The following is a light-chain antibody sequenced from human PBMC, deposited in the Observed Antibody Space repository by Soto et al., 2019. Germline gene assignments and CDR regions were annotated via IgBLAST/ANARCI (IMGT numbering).Light chain of an antibody. CDR2: DVS. CDR3: SSFTSSTTYV. J-gene: IGLJ1*01. CDR1: SSDVGGYSY. Sequence: QSVLTQPASVSGSPGQSITISCTGTSSDVGGYSYVCWYQHHPGKAPKLIISDVSNRPSGVSNRFSGSKSGNTASLTISGLQAEDEADYYCSSFTSSTTYVFGTGTNVTV. V-gene: IGLV2-14*03.